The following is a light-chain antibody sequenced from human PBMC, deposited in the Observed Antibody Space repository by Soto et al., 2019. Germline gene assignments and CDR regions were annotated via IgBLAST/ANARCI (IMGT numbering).Light chain of an antibody. J-gene: IGKJ4*01. Sequence: EIVSTQSPAILSVSPGERATLSCRASQSISRSLAWYQQKPGQAPRLLIYDASNRATGIPARFSGSGSGTDFTLTISSLEPEDFAVYYCQQRSDWLLTFGGGTKVDIK. CDR1: QSISRS. CDR3: QQRSDWLLT. CDR2: DAS. V-gene: IGKV3-11*01.